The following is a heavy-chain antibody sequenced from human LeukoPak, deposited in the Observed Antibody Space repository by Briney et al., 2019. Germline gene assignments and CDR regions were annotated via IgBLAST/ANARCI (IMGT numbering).Heavy chain of an antibody. J-gene: IGHJ4*02. CDR2: INHSGST. CDR1: GGSFSGYY. V-gene: IGHV4-34*01. CDR3: ARLLTWIGNY. D-gene: IGHD1-1*01. Sequence: SETLSLTCAVYGGSFSGYYWSWIRQPPGKGLEWIGEINHSGSTNYNPSLKSRVTISVDTSKNQFSLKLSSVTAADTAVYYCARLLTWIGNYWGQGTLVTVSS.